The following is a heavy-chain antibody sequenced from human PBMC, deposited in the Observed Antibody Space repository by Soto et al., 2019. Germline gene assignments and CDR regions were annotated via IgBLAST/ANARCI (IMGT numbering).Heavy chain of an antibody. CDR3: ARRIDYYYYVPD. CDR1: GASVSSGSYY. V-gene: IGHV4-61*01. CDR2: IYYSGST. J-gene: IGHJ4*02. Sequence: QVQLQESGPGLVKPSETLSLTCTVSGASVSSGSYYWSWIRQPPGKGLEWIGHIYYSGSTSYNPSLKSRVTMSVDTSKNQFSLKLTSVTAADTAVYFCARRIDYYYYVPDWGPGTLVTVSS. D-gene: IGHD3-22*01.